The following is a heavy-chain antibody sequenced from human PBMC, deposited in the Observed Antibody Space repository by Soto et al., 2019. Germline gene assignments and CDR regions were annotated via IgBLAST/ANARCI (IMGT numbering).Heavy chain of an antibody. D-gene: IGHD1-26*01. CDR1: GFNFSNGW. V-gene: IGHV3-15*05. CDR2: IKSKVHGETT. CDR3: FTDEWE. Sequence: EVQLVESGGGLVKPGGSLRLSCAASGFNFSNGWRSWVRQAPGKGLEWVGRIKSKVHGETTDYAAHVKGRFTISRDDSKNPRYLQMHSLQTEDTAVYYCFTDEWEWGQGTLVTVSS. J-gene: IGHJ4*02.